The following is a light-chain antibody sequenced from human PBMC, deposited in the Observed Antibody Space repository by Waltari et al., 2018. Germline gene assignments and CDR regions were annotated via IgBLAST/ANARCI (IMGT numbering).Light chain of an antibody. Sequence: SYVLNQPPSVSVAPGKTARISCGGTSLGTKTVHWYQHKPGQAPVLVIHYDGGRPSVFPERFAGSTSGNTATLTIKWVEAGDEAEYFCQVWDFTQGVFGGGTKLTVL. CDR3: QVWDFTQGV. CDR1: SLGTKT. CDR2: YDG. J-gene: IGLJ3*02. V-gene: IGLV3-21*04.